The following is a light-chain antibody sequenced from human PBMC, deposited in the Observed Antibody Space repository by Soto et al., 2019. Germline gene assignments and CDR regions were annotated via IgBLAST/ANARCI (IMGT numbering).Light chain of an antibody. CDR2: SAS. J-gene: IGKJ1*01. Sequence: DIHLTQSPSSLSASIGDTVTITCRASQTITSYLGWYQQKPGKAPNLLIYSASNLQDGVPSRFSGSGSGTDFTLTIYSLQPEDFATYYCQQSYTTPRTFGQGTKVEVQ. V-gene: IGKV1-39*01. CDR3: QQSYTTPRT. CDR1: QTITSY.